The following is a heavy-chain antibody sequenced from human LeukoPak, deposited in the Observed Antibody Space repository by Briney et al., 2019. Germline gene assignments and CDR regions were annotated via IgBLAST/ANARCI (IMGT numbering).Heavy chain of an antibody. Sequence: GGSLRLSCAASEFTFSNYGMHWVRQAPGKGLEWVAVISYDGSKKYYADSVKGRFTISRDNSKNTLCLQMNSLRAEDTAVYYCARVRGSSGWSGVYFDYWGQGTLVTVSS. CDR2: ISYDGSKK. J-gene: IGHJ4*02. V-gene: IGHV3-30*03. CDR1: EFTFSNYG. D-gene: IGHD6-19*01. CDR3: ARVRGSSGWSGVYFDY.